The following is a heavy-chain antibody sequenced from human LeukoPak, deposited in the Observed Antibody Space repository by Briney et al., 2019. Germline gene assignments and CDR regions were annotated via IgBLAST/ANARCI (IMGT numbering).Heavy chain of an antibody. V-gene: IGHV1-46*01. CDR2: INPSGGSP. Sequence: ASVTVSFTSSGYTFTISFMHWVRQAPGQGLEWMGIINPSGGSPTYAQKFQGRVTMTRDTSTSTVYMELSSLRSEDTAMYYCARDSSSSSLADPWGQGTLVTVSS. CDR1: GYTFTISF. D-gene: IGHD2-2*01. CDR3: ARDSSSSSLADP. J-gene: IGHJ5*02.